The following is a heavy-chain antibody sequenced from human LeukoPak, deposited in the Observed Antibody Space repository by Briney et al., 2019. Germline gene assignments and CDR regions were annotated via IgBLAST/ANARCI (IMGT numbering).Heavy chain of an antibody. CDR1: GGSISSGGYY. CDR3: AKSPYYYYMDV. V-gene: IGHV4-30-2*01. CDR2: IYHSGST. J-gene: IGHJ6*03. Sequence: SETLSLTCTVSGGSISSGGYYWSWIRQPPGKGLEWIGYIYHSGSTYYNPSLKSRVTISVDRSKNQFSLKLSSVTAADTAVYYCAKSPYYYYMDVWGKGTTVTVSS.